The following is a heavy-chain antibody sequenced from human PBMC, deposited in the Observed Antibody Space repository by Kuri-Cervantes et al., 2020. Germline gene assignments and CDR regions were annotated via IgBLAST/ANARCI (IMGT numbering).Heavy chain of an antibody. CDR1: GGPVISVSHI. CDR3: TRDPKPTMAHYGSGTPYYYYYGMDV. D-gene: IGHD3-10*01. CDR2: IYYSGST. V-gene: IGHV4-61*01. J-gene: IGHJ6*02. Sequence: SETLSLTCSLSGGPVISVSHIQTCMLQPPGKGLERVSYIYYSGSTNYHPFLKSRVTISVDTSKNHFSLKLCTVTAADTVVHYCTRDPKPTMAHYGSGTPYYYYYGMDVCGQGTTVTVSS.